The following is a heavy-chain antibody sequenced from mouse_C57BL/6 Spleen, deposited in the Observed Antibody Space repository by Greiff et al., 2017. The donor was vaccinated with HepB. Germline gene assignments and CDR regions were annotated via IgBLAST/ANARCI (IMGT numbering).Heavy chain of an antibody. D-gene: IGHD1-1*01. CDR3: ARGGGSSPFDY. Sequence: DVKLVESGGGLVKPGGSLKLSCAASGFTFSSYAMSWVRQTPEKRLEWVATISDGGSYTYYPDNVKGRFTISRDNAKNNLYLQMSHLKSEDTAMYYCARGGGSSPFDYWGQGTTLTVSS. CDR1: GFTFSSYA. CDR2: ISDGGSYT. V-gene: IGHV5-4*03. J-gene: IGHJ2*01.